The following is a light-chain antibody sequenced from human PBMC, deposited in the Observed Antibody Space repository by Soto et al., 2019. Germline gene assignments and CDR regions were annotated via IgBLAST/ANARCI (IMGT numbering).Light chain of an antibody. CDR2: KAS. CDR3: HQVYTYPRT. Sequence: DIQMTQSPSTLSASVGDRVTITCRASQSISTRLAWYQQKPGKAPKLLIYKASTLKSGVPSRFSGSGSGTEFTLTISSLQPEDFATYYCHQVYTYPRTFGQGTKVDIK. J-gene: IGKJ1*01. CDR1: QSISTR. V-gene: IGKV1-5*03.